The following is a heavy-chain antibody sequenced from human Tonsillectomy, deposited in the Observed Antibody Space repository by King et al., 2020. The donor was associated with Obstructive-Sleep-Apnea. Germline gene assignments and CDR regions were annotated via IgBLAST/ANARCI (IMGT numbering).Heavy chain of an antibody. CDR1: GFTFSSYA. CDR2: ISGSGGST. D-gene: IGHD3-22*01. V-gene: IGHV3-23*04. J-gene: IGHJ5*02. CDR3: AKGPYYYDSSGDLNWFDP. Sequence: VQLVESGGGLVQPGGSLRLSCAASGFTFSSYAMSWVRQAPGKGLEWVSAISGSGGSTYYADSVKGRFTISRDNSKNTLYLQMKSLRAEDTAVYYCAKGPYYYDSSGDLNWFDPWGQGTLVTVSS.